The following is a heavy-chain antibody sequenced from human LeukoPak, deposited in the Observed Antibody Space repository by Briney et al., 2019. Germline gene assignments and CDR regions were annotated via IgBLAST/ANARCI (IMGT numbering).Heavy chain of an antibody. D-gene: IGHD3-3*01. J-gene: IGHJ4*02. V-gene: IGHV3-48*01. CDR2: ISNSGCAK. Sequence: PGGSLRLSCAASRFSFSNHSMNWVRQAPGKGLEWVSYISNSGCAKYYAASVKGRFTISRDNGKNSLYLQMNSLRAEDTAVYYCARMSGSRLPGNWGQGTLVTVSS. CDR1: RFSFSNHS. CDR3: ARMSGSRLPGN.